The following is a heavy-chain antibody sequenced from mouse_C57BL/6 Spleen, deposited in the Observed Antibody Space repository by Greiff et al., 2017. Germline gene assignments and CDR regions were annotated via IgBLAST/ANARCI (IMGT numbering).Heavy chain of an antibody. V-gene: IGHV5-17*01. CDR2: ISSGSSTI. CDR1: GFTFSDYG. D-gene: IGHD1-1*01. CDR3: VCKVLYYYGNVMGY. J-gene: IGHJ4*01. Sequence: EVKVVESGGGLVKPGGSLKLSCAASGFTFSDYGMHWVRQAPEKGLEWVAYISSGSSTIYYADTVKGRFTISRDNAKNTLFLQMTSVKSEDTSMYYSVCKVLYYYGNVMGYWGQGNSVPGSP.